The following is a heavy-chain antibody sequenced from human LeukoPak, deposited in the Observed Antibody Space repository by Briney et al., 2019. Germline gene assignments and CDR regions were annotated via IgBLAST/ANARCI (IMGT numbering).Heavy chain of an antibody. CDR2: IIPIFGTA. V-gene: IGHV1-69*13. J-gene: IGHJ6*04. Sequence: GASVKVSCKASGGTFSSYAISWVRQAPGQGLEWMGGIIPIFGTANYAQKLQGRVTITADESTSTAYMELSSLRSEDTAVYYCARALVVVAATPEPYYYGMDVWGKGTTVTVSS. D-gene: IGHD2-15*01. CDR1: GGTFSSYA. CDR3: ARALVVVAATPEPYYYGMDV.